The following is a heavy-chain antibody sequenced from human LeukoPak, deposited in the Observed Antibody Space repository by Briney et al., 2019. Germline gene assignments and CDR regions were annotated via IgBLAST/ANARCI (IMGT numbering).Heavy chain of an antibody. Sequence: GESLSLSYAASGFTFSSYAMHWVRQAPGKGLEWVAVISYDGSNKYYADSVKGRFTISRDNSKNTLYLQMNSLRAEDTAVYYCARDVGSGSYDFWSGYCVYWGQGTLITVSS. V-gene: IGHV3-30*04. J-gene: IGHJ4*02. D-gene: IGHD3-3*01. CDR3: ARDVGSGSYDFWSGYCVY. CDR2: ISYDGSNK. CDR1: GFTFSSYA.